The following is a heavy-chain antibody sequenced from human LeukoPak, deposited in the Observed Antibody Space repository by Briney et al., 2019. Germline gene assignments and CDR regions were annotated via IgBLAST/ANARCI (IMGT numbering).Heavy chain of an antibody. CDR1: GYTFTSYD. V-gene: IGHV1-8*01. CDR2: MNPNSGNT. Sequence: ASVKVSCKASGYTFTSYDINWVRQATGQGLEWMGWMNPNSGNTGYAQKFQGRVTMTRNTSISTAYMELSSLRSEDTAVYYCARVFPPQIAGAGTSPTLFDYWCQGTLVTVSS. D-gene: IGHD6-19*01. CDR3: ARVFPPQIAGAGTSPTLFDY. J-gene: IGHJ4*02.